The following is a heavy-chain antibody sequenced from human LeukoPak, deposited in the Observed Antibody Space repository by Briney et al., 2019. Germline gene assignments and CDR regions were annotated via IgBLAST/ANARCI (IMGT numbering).Heavy chain of an antibody. CDR3: ASIAVAGTGLDY. CDR2: ISSSSSYI. Sequence: GGSLRLSCAASGFTFSSYSMNWIRQAPGKGLEWVSSISSSSSYIYYADSVKGRFTISRDNAKNSLYLQMNSLRAEDTAVYYCASIAVAGTGLDYWGQGTLVTVSS. V-gene: IGHV3-21*01. D-gene: IGHD6-19*01. J-gene: IGHJ4*02. CDR1: GFTFSSYS.